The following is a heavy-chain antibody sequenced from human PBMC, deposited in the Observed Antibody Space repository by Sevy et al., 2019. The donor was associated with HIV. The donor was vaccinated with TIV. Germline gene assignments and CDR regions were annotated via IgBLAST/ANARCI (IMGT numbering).Heavy chain of an antibody. D-gene: IGHD3-10*01. CDR3: AKDYSARITMVRGAYRARGDYFDY. J-gene: IGHJ4*02. V-gene: IGHV3-30*18. Sequence: GGSLRLSCVTSGFTFRTSGMHWVRQSPGKGLEWMAVISYDEAHKNYADSVKGRFSISKDNSKNQLYLQMSSLRTEDTAVYYCAKDYSARITMVRGAYRARGDYFDYWGQGTQVTVSS. CDR2: ISYDEAHK. CDR1: GFTFRTSG.